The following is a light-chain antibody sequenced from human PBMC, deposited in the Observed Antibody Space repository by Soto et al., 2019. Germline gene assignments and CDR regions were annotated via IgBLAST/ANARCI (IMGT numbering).Light chain of an antibody. Sequence: QTVVTQEPSFSVSPGGTVTLTCGLSSGPVFTSSYPNWYQQTPGQAPRTLIFNTNTRSSGVPERFSDSILGDKAALTITGAQADDDSYYYCLLYLGGGIWVFGGGTKVTVL. CDR3: LLYLGGGIWV. V-gene: IGLV8-61*01. J-gene: IGLJ3*02. CDR2: NTN. CDR1: SGPVFTSSY.